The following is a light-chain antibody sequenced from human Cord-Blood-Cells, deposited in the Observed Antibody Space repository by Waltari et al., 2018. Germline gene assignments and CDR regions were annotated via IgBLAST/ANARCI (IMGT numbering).Light chain of an antibody. CDR3: QQYNNWPPGIT. CDR2: GAS. CDR1: QSVCSN. J-gene: IGKJ4*01. V-gene: IGKV3-15*01. Sequence: EIVMTQSPATLSVSPGERATLSCRASQSVCSNLAWYQQKPGQAPRLLSYGASTRATGIPARFSGSGSGTEFTLTISSLQSEDFAVYYCQQYNNWPPGITFGGGTKVEIK.